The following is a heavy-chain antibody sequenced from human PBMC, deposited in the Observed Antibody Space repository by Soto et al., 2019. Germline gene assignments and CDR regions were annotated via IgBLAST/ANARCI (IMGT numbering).Heavy chain of an antibody. Sequence: EVQLVESGGGLVQPGGSLRLSCAASGFTVTSSYMGWVRQAPGKGLEWVSSIYSDGNTYYADSVRARFSIFTDNSKDTLDLQMTGLRADEPAMDYCARHVGYYWYFDLWGRGTLVTVSS. V-gene: IGHV3-66*04. CDR3: ARHVGYYWYFDL. J-gene: IGHJ2*01. CDR2: IYSDGNT. CDR1: GFTVTSSY. D-gene: IGHD1-26*01.